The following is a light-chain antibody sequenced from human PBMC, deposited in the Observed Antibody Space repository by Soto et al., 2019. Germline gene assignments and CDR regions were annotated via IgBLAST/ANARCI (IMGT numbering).Light chain of an antibody. CDR2: GGS. Sequence: DIVMTQSPATLSVAPGERVTFSCRASQGVSRKLAWYQHKPGQAPRLLISGGSTGATGIPARFIGSGSGTEFTLTISSLQSEDFAIYYCQHYHTWPFTFGGGTKVEIK. CDR3: QHYHTWPFT. J-gene: IGKJ4*01. CDR1: QGVSRK. V-gene: IGKV3-15*01.